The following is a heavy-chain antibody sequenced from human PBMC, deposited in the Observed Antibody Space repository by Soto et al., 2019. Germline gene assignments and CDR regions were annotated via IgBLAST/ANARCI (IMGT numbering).Heavy chain of an antibody. V-gene: IGHV3-48*01. CDR2: IGIGSSTK. Sequence: GGSLRLSCAAAGFTFRNYGMNWVRQAPGKGLEWVSYIGIGSSTKYYADSVKGRFTISRDNAKNSLYLQMNSLGAEDTAVYSTARDQLYYNHISRRPLNAFDVCAQGTMVTVSS. D-gene: IGHD3-22*01. CDR1: GFTFRNYG. J-gene: IGHJ3*01. CDR3: ARDQLYYNHISRRPLNAFDV.